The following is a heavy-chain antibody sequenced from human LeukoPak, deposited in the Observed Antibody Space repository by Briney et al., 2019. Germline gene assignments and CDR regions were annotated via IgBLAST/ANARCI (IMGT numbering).Heavy chain of an antibody. J-gene: IGHJ5*02. V-gene: IGHV4-59*08. Sequence: SQTLSLTCTLSGGSITRYYASWIRDPPAKGLEWSGYIYYSGSTNYNPSLKSRVTISVDTSKNQFSLKLSSVTAADTAVYYCAEVVVNWFDPWGQGTLVTVSS. CDR1: GGSITRYY. CDR2: IYYSGST. D-gene: IGHD2-15*01. CDR3: AEVVVNWFDP.